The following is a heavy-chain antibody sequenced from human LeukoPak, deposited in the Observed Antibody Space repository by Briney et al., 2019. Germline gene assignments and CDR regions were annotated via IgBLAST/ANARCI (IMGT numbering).Heavy chain of an antibody. CDR3: ARDSPRIAVAGTGGDAFDI. D-gene: IGHD6-19*01. Sequence: PGGSLRLSCAASGFTFSSYWMSWVRQAPGKGLEWVANIKQDGSEKYYVDSVKGRFTISRDNAKNSLYLQMNSLRAEDTAVYYCARDSPRIAVAGTGGDAFDIWDQGTMVTVSS. V-gene: IGHV3-7*01. J-gene: IGHJ3*02. CDR2: IKQDGSEK. CDR1: GFTFSSYW.